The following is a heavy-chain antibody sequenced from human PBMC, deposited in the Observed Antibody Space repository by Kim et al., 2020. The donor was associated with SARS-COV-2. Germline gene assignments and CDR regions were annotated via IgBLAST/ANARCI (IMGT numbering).Heavy chain of an antibody. J-gene: IGHJ4*02. V-gene: IGHV3-74*01. D-gene: IGHD3-10*01. Sequence: TYADSVKGGFSISRDNAKNTVYLQMNSLRAEDTAVYYCVRVDYVSGSYYDYWGQGTLVTVSS. CDR3: VRVDYVSGSYYDY.